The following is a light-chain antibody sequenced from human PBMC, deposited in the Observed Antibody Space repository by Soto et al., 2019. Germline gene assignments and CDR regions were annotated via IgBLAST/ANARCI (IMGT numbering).Light chain of an antibody. CDR2: DVN. J-gene: IGLJ1*01. CDR1: SSNFVGDKY. V-gene: IGLV2-11*01. Sequence: QSALTQPRSVSGSPGQSVAISCTGTSSNFVGDKYVALYQKHPGKAPRLVIFDVNKRPSGVPDRFSGSKSGNTASLTISGLQAEDEAEYYCSSYTNINTRACVFGTGTKVTVL. CDR3: SSYTNINTRACV.